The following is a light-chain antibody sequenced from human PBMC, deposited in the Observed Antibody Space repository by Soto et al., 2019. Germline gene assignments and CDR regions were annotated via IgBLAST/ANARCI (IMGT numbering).Light chain of an antibody. CDR2: EVS. CDR1: ISDVGGYNF. V-gene: IGLV2-14*03. CDR3: SSYATTTTVV. J-gene: IGLJ1*01. Sequence: HSVVIHASSVFGSPGQSITFSCTGTISDVGGYNFVSWYQQHPGKAPKLMIYEVSSRPSGVSNRFSGSKSGNTASLTISGLQPQAEADYYCSSYATTTTVVFGTGTEVTV.